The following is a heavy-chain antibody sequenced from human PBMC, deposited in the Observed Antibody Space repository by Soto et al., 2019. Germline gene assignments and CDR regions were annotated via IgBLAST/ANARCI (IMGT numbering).Heavy chain of an antibody. J-gene: IGHJ6*03. CDR1: GGTFSSYA. D-gene: IGHD6-6*01. V-gene: IGHV1-69*04. CDR3: ARVRQLVGYFYYYMDV. CDR2: IIAILGIA. Sequence: GASVKVSCKASGGTFSSYAISWVRQAPGQGLEWMGRIIAILGIANYAQKLQGRVTITADTSTSTAYMELRGLRSDDTAVYYCARVRQLVGYFYYYMDVWGKGTTVTVSS.